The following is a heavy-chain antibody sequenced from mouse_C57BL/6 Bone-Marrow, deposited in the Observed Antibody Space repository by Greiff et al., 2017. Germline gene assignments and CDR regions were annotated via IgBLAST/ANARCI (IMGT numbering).Heavy chain of an antibody. CDR2: IHPSDSDT. CDR3: AIEGDDYEGFAY. J-gene: IGHJ3*01. D-gene: IGHD2-4*01. CDR1: GYTFTSYW. Sequence: QVQLKQPGAELVKPGASVKVSCKASGYTFTSYWMHWVKQRPGQGLEWIGRIHPSDSDTNYNQKFKGKATLTVDKSSSTAYMQLSSLTSEDSAVYYCAIEGDDYEGFAYWGQGTLVTVSA. V-gene: IGHV1-74*01.